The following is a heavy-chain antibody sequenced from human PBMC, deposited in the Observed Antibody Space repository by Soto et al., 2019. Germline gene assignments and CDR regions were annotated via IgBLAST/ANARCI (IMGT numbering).Heavy chain of an antibody. CDR3: ARGGENSSGRSQFDY. Sequence: QVQLVQSGAEVKKPGSSVKVSCKASGGTFSSYAISWVRQAPGQGLEWMGGIILIFGTANYAQKFQGRVTVTADESTSTAYMELSSLRSEDTAVYYCARGGENSSGRSQFDYWGQETLVTFSS. CDR1: GGTFSSYA. V-gene: IGHV1-69*01. D-gene: IGHD6-19*01. CDR2: IILIFGTA. J-gene: IGHJ4*02.